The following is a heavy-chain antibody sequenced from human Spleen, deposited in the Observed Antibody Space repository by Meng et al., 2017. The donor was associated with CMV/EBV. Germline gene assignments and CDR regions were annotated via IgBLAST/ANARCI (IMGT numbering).Heavy chain of an antibody. Sequence: TRVGVGWVRQHPGKAPEWLALIYWNDDGRYNPSLQNRLTITKDTSKNQVFLTMTNMDPVDTATYYCARVPKYDFWTGYYTGIGWFDPWGQGTLVTVSS. CDR2: IYWNDDG. CDR1: TRVG. D-gene: IGHD3-3*01. J-gene: IGHJ5*02. V-gene: IGHV2-5*01. CDR3: ARVPKYDFWTGYYTGIGWFDP.